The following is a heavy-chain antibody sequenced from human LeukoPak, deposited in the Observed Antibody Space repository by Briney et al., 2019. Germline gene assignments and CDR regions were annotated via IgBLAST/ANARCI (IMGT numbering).Heavy chain of an antibody. J-gene: IGHJ3*02. Sequence: GGSLRLSCAASGFTFSSYAMSWVRQAPGKGLEWVSAISGSGGSTYYADSVKGRFTISRDNSKNTLYLQMNSLRAEDTAVYYCANSIAVADAFDIWGQETMVTVSS. D-gene: IGHD6-19*01. CDR3: ANSIAVADAFDI. V-gene: IGHV3-23*01. CDR2: ISGSGGST. CDR1: GFTFSSYA.